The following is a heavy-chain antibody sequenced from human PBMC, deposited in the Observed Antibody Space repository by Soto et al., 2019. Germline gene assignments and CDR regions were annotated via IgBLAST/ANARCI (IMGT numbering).Heavy chain of an antibody. Sequence: PGGSLRLSCTASGFTFGDYAMSWFRQAPGKGLEWVGFIRSKAYGGTTEYAASVKGRFTISRDDSKSIAYLQMNSLKTEDTAVYYCTRGSPIGEDIVVVPAALPIDPWGQGTLVTVSS. CDR3: TRGSPIGEDIVVVPAALPIDP. D-gene: IGHD2-2*01. J-gene: IGHJ5*02. CDR1: GFTFGDYA. V-gene: IGHV3-49*03. CDR2: IRSKAYGGTT.